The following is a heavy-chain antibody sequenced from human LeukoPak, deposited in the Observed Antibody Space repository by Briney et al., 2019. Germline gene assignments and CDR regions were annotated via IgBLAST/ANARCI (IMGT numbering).Heavy chain of an antibody. V-gene: IGHV3-53*04. CDR2: IYTDGTI. Sequence: GGSLRLSCAASGFTVSSTYMSWVRQAPGKGLEWVSNIYTDGTIYYADSVKGQFTISRHSSNNTLYLQMNSLRAEDTALYYCATGIVVVTGGLDYWGQGTLVTVSS. D-gene: IGHD2-21*02. J-gene: IGHJ4*02. CDR3: ATGIVVVTGGLDY. CDR1: GFTVSSTY.